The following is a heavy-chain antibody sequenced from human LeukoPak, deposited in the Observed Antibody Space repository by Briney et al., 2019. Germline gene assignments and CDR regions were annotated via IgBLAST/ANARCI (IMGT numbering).Heavy chain of an antibody. V-gene: IGHV1-18*01. Sequence: GASVTVSCKASGYTLTSYGISWVRQAPGQGLEWMGWISAYNGNTNYAQKLQGRVTMTTDTSTSTAYMELRSLRSDDTAVYYCARMGETVTPDLLDYWGQGTLVTVSS. J-gene: IGHJ4*02. CDR2: ISAYNGNT. CDR1: GYTLTSYG. D-gene: IGHD4-17*01. CDR3: ARMGETVTPDLLDY.